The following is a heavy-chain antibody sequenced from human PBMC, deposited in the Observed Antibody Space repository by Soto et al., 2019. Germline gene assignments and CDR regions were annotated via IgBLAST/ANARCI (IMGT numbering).Heavy chain of an antibody. V-gene: IGHV1-46*01. Sequence: ASVKVSCKAPADTFTSYYIHWVRQAPGHGLEWMGIINPNGGSTRFAQKFQGRVTMTWDTSLNTAYMELSSPISEDTAVYYCARPPGYISDWYYFDLWGQGTLVTVSS. CDR1: ADTFTSYY. J-gene: IGHJ4*02. D-gene: IGHD3-9*01. CDR3: ARPPGYISDWYYFDL. CDR2: INPNGGST.